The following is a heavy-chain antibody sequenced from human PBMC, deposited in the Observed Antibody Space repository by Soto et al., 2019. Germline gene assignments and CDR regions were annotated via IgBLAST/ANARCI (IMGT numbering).Heavy chain of an antibody. V-gene: IGHV4-38-2*02. CDR2: VHYSGKT. CDR3: ARQDRVVAEGRWFDP. Sequence: SETLSLTCTVSGYSISSGYHWAWIRQPPGKGLEWLGRVHYSGKTNYNPSLKSRLTKSVDKSKNHFSLNLSSVTAADTAVYYCARQDRVVAEGRWFDPWGQGTLVTVSS. J-gene: IGHJ5*02. CDR1: GYSISSGYH. D-gene: IGHD2-15*01.